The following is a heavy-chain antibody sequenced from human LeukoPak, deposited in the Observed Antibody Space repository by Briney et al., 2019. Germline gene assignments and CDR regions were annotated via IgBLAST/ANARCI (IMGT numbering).Heavy chain of an antibody. J-gene: IGHJ4*02. CDR1: GYTFTSYG. CDR2: IRAYNGNT. Sequence: ASVKVSCKASGYTFTSYGISWVRQAAGQGLEWMGWIRAYNGNTNYAQKLQGRVTMTTDTSTSTAYMELRSLRSDDTAVYYCARVVQVTMIVVVINDYWGQGTLVTASS. D-gene: IGHD3-22*01. CDR3: ARVVQVTMIVVVINDY. V-gene: IGHV1-18*01.